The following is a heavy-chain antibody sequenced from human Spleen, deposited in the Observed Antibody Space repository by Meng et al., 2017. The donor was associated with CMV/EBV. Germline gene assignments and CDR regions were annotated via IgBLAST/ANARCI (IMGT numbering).Heavy chain of an antibody. CDR3: ALLADLSSGFYYFFDN. Sequence: TFTKRDVTWLRQAPGQGPEYLGTIAPGGGSPNFALKFHGRFTMTRDTSTGTAYLELGSLRSEDTAVHYCALLADLSSGFYYFFDNWGQGTRVTVSS. D-gene: IGHD5-12*01. CDR1: TFTKRD. J-gene: IGHJ4*02. V-gene: IGHV1-46*01. CDR2: IAPGGGSP.